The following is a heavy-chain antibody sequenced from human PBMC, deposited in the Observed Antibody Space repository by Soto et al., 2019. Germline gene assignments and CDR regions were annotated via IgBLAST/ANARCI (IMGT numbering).Heavy chain of an antibody. Sequence: LSLTCAVYGGSFSGYYWSWIRQPPGKGLEWIGEINHSGSTNYNPSLKSRVTISVDTSKNQFSLKLSSVTAADTAVYYCARGRSSSWPRVYYYYGMDVWGQGTTVTVSS. V-gene: IGHV4-34*01. CDR2: INHSGST. CDR3: ARGRSSSWPRVYYYYGMDV. J-gene: IGHJ6*02. CDR1: GGSFSGYY. D-gene: IGHD6-13*01.